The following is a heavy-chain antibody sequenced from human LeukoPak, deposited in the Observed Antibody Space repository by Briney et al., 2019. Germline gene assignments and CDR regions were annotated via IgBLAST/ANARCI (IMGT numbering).Heavy chain of an antibody. Sequence: ASVKVSCKASGYVFTSYFLHWVRQAPGQGLEWMVMISPSDGNTNYAQKFQGRVTMTRDTSTSTVYMELSSLRSEDTATYFCAREHPGGDVDIWGQGTMVTVSS. D-gene: IGHD3-16*01. CDR1: GYVFTSYF. J-gene: IGHJ3*02. CDR2: ISPSDGNT. CDR3: AREHPGGDVDI. V-gene: IGHV1-46*01.